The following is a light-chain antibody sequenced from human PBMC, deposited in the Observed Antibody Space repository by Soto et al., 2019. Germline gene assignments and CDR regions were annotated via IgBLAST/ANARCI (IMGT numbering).Light chain of an antibody. V-gene: IGKV3-11*01. CDR1: QSVSTY. Sequence: EVVVTQSPDTLSLSPGDRATLSCRASQSVSTYLAWYQQKPGQAPRLLXYDASNRATGIPARFSGSGSGTDFTLTISSLEPEDFAVYYCQQRSDWPPITFGQGTRLEIK. J-gene: IGKJ5*01. CDR3: QQRSDWPPIT. CDR2: DAS.